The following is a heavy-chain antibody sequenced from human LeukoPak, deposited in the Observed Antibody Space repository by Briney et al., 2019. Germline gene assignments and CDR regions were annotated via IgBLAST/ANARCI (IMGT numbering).Heavy chain of an antibody. D-gene: IGHD5-12*01. J-gene: IGHJ4*02. CDR2: ISGSGGST. Sequence: GGSLRLSCAASGFTFSSYAMGWVRQAPGKGLEWVSAISGSGGSTYYADSVKGRFTISRDNSKNTLYLQMNSLRAEDTAVYYCARSVASYYFDYWGQGTLVTVSS. CDR1: GFTFSSYA. CDR3: ARSVASYYFDY. V-gene: IGHV3-23*01.